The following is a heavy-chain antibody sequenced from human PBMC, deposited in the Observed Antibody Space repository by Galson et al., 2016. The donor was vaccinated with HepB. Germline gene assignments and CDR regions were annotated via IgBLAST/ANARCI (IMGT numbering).Heavy chain of an antibody. CDR1: GDSISRGGYS. CDR2: IRSHSGTT. CDR3: ARGGGFGECAH. Sequence: TLSLTCVVSGDSISRGGYSWSWIRQPPGKGLEWIGNIRSHSGTTYYNPSLKSRVTISVEKSKNQLSLKLTSVTAADTAVYYCARGGGFGECAHWGQGTLVTVSS. V-gene: IGHV4-30-2*01. D-gene: IGHD3-10*01. J-gene: IGHJ4*02.